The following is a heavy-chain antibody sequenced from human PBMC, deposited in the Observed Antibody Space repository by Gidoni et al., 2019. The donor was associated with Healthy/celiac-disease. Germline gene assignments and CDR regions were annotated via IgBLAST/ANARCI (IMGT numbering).Heavy chain of an antibody. J-gene: IGHJ4*02. D-gene: IGHD1-7*01. CDR2: IKSKTEGGTT. CDR3: TSAPKLELRGGGDY. Sequence: EVQLVESGGGLVKPGGSLRLSCAASGFTFSNAWMSWVRQAPGKGLEWVGRIKSKTEGGTTDYAAPVKGRFTISRDDSKNTLYLQMNSLKTEDTAVYYCTSAPKLELRGGGDYWGQGTLVTVSS. CDR1: GFTFSNAW. V-gene: IGHV3-15*01.